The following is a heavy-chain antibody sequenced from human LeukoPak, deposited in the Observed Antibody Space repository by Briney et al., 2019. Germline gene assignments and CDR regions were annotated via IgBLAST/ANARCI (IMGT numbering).Heavy chain of an antibody. J-gene: IGHJ6*02. Sequence: ASVKVSCKASGGTFSSYAISWVRQAPGQGLEWMGRIIPILGIANYAQKFQGRVTITADKSTSTAYMELSSLRSEDTAVYYCARHVNYYYGMDVWGQGTTVTVSS. CDR1: GGTFSSYA. V-gene: IGHV1-69*04. CDR3: ARHVNYYYGMDV. CDR2: IIPILGIA.